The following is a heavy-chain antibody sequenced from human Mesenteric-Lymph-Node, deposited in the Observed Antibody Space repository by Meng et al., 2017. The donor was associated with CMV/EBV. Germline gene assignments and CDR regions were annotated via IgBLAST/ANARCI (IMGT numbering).Heavy chain of an antibody. CDR3: VREYSYGSRQFDY. D-gene: IGHD5-18*01. V-gene: IGHV3-48*03. CDR2: IESSGDTM. Sequence: GGSLRLSCAASGFTFSNYDMNWVRQAPGKGLEWVSCIESSGDTMYYADSVKGRFTISRDNAQQSLFLQMDSLRAEDTGVYYCVREYSYGSRQFDYWGQGTLVTVSS. J-gene: IGHJ4*02. CDR1: GFTFSNYD.